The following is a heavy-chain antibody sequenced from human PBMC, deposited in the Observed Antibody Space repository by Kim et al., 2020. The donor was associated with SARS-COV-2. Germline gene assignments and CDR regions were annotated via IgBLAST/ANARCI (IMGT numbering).Heavy chain of an antibody. CDR3: ARRAYSGSYYYFDD. J-gene: IGHJ4*02. D-gene: IGHD1-26*01. Sequence: GGSLRLSCAASGFTFSSNWMHWVRQVSGKGLVWVSRISSDGSSTSYADSVKGRFTISRDNAKNTLYLQMNSLRAEDTAVYYCARRAYSGSYYYFDDWGQG. V-gene: IGHV3-74*01. CDR1: GFTFSSNW. CDR2: ISSDGSST.